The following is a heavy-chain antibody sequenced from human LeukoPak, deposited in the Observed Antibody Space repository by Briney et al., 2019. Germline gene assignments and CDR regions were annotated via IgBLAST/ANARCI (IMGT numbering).Heavy chain of an antibody. J-gene: IGHJ4*02. Sequence: GASVKVSCKASGYTFTGYYIHWVRQAPGQGLEWMGWINPNSGGTKYAQKFQGRLTMTRDTSTSTVYMELSSLKAEDTAVYYCAREEEGGTFDYWGQGTLVTVYS. D-gene: IGHD3-16*01. CDR1: GYTFTGYY. CDR3: AREEEGGTFDY. V-gene: IGHV1-2*02. CDR2: INPNSGGT.